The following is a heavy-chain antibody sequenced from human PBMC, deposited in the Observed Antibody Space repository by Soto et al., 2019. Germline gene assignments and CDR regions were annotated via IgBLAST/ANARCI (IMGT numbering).Heavy chain of an antibody. CDR3: AREGYYSGSESYSPPRYYGMDV. D-gene: IGHD3-10*01. CDR2: ISDYNGNT. Sequence: QVQLVQSGAEVKKPGASVKVSCKTSGYIFHNYGISWVRQAPGQGLEWMGWISDYNGNTKYAQKFQGRDTTATDTSTRTDYMELRSLRSDDTAVYYCAREGYYSGSESYSPPRYYGMDVWGQGTTVTVSS. J-gene: IGHJ6*02. V-gene: IGHV1-18*01. CDR1: GYIFHNYG.